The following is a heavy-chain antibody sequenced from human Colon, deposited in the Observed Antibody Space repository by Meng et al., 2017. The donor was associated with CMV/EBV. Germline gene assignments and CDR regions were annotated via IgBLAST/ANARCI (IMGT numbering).Heavy chain of an antibody. CDR2: ISESGDDP. CDR3: AKGYKGLSQTYYFDY. J-gene: IGHJ4*02. CDR1: GFTFSSYS. D-gene: IGHD4/OR15-4a*01. V-gene: IGHV3-23*01. Sequence: GGSLRLSCAASGFTFSSYSMNWVRQAPGKGLEWVSGISESGDDPYQADSVKGRFTISRDNSKNILYLQMNSLRAEDTAVYYCAKGYKGLSQTYYFDYWGQGTLVTVSS.